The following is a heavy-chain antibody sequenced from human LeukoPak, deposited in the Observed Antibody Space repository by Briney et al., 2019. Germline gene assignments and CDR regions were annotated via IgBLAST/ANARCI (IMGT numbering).Heavy chain of an antibody. J-gene: IGHJ6*02. CDR2: IYYSGST. V-gene: IGHV4-39*01. Sequence: NPSETLSLTCTVSGGSISSSSYYWGWIRQPPGKGLEWIGSIYYSGSTYYNPSLKSRVTISVDTSKNQFSLKLSSVTAADTAVYYCGSKFPVAARLGYYGMDVWGQGTTVTVSS. CDR3: GSKFPVAARLGYYGMDV. D-gene: IGHD6-19*01. CDR1: GGSISSSSYY.